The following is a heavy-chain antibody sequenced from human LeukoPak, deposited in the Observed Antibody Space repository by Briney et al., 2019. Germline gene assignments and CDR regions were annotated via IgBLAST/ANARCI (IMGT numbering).Heavy chain of an antibody. CDR2: TYYRSKWHY. D-gene: IGHD6-19*01. CDR3: ARDRGSGWNHPVD. CDR1: GDSVSSDIAA. J-gene: IGHJ4*02. Sequence: SQTLSLTCAISGDSVSSDIAAWTWIRQSPSRGLELLGRTYYRSKWHYDYPASVKSRLTISSDPSKNQFSLHLDSVTPEDTAVYYCARDRGSGWNHPVDWGQGTLVTVSS. V-gene: IGHV6-1*01.